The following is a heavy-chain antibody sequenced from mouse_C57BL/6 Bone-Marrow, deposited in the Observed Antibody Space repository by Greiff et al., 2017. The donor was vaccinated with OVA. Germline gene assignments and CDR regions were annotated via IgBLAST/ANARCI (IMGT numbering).Heavy chain of an antibody. CDR1: GFTFSSYG. Sequence: EVKLMESGGDLVKPGGSLKLSCAASGFTFSSYGMSWVRQTPDKRLEWVATISSGGSYTYYPDSVKGRFTYPNNTKNILYLQMSSRKSEDTAKYYGARPTGGYFDVWGTGTTVTVSS. CDR3: ARPTGGYFDV. J-gene: IGHJ1*03. CDR2: ISSGGSYT. V-gene: IGHV5-6*01. D-gene: IGHD1-1*01.